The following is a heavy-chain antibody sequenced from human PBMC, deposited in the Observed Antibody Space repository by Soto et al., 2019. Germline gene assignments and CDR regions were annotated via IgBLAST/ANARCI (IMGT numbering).Heavy chain of an antibody. CDR1: GDSFSSYY. Sequence: QVQLQESGPGLVKTSETLSLTCTVSGDSFSSYYWSWIRQPPGKGLEWIGFIYYTGGTNYNPSLKSRFSMSVDMSTKQFSLNLFSVTAADTAVYYCARLQRLELVLDYWGQGALVTVSS. V-gene: IGHV4-59*01. CDR2: IYYTGGT. CDR3: ARLQRLELVLDY. D-gene: IGHD6-6*01. J-gene: IGHJ4*02.